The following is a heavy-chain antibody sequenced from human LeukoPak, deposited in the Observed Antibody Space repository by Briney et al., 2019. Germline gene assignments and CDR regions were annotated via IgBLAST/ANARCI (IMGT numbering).Heavy chain of an antibody. CDR2: ISGSSSAK. J-gene: IGHJ4*02. Sequence: GGSLRLSCAASGFTFSSYEMNWVRQAPGERLEWVSYISGSSSAKYYAESVKGRFTISRDNAKNSLFLQMNSLRAEDTAVYYCTRGISRGYSFDYWGQGTLVTVSS. CDR1: GFTFSSYE. V-gene: IGHV3-48*03. CDR3: TRGISRGYSFDY. D-gene: IGHD3-22*01.